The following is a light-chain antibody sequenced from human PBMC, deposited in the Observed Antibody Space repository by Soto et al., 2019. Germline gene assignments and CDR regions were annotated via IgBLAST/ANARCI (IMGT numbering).Light chain of an antibody. V-gene: IGLV1-40*01. CDR1: NSNIGAGYD. CDR2: DNN. CDR3: QSYDSSLSGSV. J-gene: IGLJ2*01. Sequence: QSVLTQPPSVSGAPGQRVTISCTGSNSNIGAGYDVHWYQELPGTAPNLLIFDNNNRPSGVPDRFSGSKSGTSASLAITGLQAEDEADYYCQSYDSSLSGSVFGGGTKLTVL.